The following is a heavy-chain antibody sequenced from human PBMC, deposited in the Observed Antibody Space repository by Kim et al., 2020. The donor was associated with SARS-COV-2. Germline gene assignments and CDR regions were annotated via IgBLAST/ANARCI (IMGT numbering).Heavy chain of an antibody. V-gene: IGHV3-21*01. Sequence: GGSLRLSCAASGFTFSTHNMNWARQAPGKGLEWVSCISSGSHHIYYGDSVRGRFTVSRDNARNSLFLQLNSLRAEDTAVYYCARGHCDDNGHCYLENWG. J-gene: IGHJ4*03. D-gene: IGHD2-8*01. CDR2: ISSGSHHI. CDR1: GFTFSTHN. CDR3: ARGHCDDNGHCYLEN.